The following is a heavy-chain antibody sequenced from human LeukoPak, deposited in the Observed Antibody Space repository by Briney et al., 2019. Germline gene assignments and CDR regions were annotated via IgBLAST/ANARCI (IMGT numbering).Heavy chain of an antibody. CDR2: IYYSGST. CDR1: GGSISSYY. J-gene: IGHJ4*02. Sequence: SETLSLTCTVSGGSISSYYWSWIRQPPGKGLEWIGYIYYSGSTNYNPSLKSRVTISVDTSKNQFSLKLSSVTAADTAVYYCARVSDDYVWGSSQYYFDYWGQGTLVTVSS. CDR3: ARVSDDYVWGSSQYYFDY. D-gene: IGHD3-16*01. V-gene: IGHV4-59*01.